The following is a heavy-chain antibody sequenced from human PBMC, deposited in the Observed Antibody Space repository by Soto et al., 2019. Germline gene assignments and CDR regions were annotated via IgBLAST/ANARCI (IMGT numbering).Heavy chain of an antibody. CDR3: XSXRXXGDVPXKXFQH. Sequence: QVQLQESGPGLVKPSQTLSLTCTVSGGSISSGGYYWSWIRQHPGKGLEWIGYIYYSGSTYYNPSLXXXXXXXXXXXXXXXXXXXXXXXXXXXXXXXXXSXRXXGDVPXKXFQHWXQGXXVTV. D-gene: IGHD2-21*02. CDR2: IYYSGST. J-gene: IGHJ1*01. CDR1: GGSISSGGYY. V-gene: IGHV4-31*01.